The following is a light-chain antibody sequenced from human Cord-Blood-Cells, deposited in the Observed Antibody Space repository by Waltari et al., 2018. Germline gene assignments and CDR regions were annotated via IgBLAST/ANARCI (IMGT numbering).Light chain of an antibody. CDR3: QQYYSYPLT. CDR2: AAS. J-gene: IGKJ4*01. CDR1: QGISSY. Sequence: AIRLPQYHSSLCESTGDRVTITCRASQGISSYLAWYQQKPGKAPKLLIYAASTLQSGVPSRFSGSGSGTDFTLTISCLQSEDFATYYCQQYYSYPLTFGGGTKVEIK. V-gene: IGKV1-8*01.